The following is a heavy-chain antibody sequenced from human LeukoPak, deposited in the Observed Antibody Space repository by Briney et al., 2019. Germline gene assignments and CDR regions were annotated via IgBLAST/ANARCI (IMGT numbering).Heavy chain of an antibody. CDR1: GFTFSGSA. Sequence: GGSLKLSCAASGFTFSGSAMHWVRQASGKGLEWVGRIRSKAYSYATAYAASVRGRFTISRDNAKNSLYLQMNSLRAEDTAVYYCARDGNRTSDAFDIWGQGTMVTVSS. CDR3: ARDGNRTSDAFDI. D-gene: IGHD4-23*01. CDR2: IRSKAYSYAT. V-gene: IGHV3-73*01. J-gene: IGHJ3*02.